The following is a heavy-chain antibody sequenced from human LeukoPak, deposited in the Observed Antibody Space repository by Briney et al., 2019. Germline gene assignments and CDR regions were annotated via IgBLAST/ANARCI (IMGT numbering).Heavy chain of an antibody. V-gene: IGHV4-61*02. CDR1: GGSISSGSYY. J-gene: IGHJ4*01. CDR3: ARHWNLLYYFDY. CDR2: IYTSGST. Sequence: SETLSLTCTVSGGSISSGSYYWSWIRQPAGKGLEWIGRIYTSGSTNYNPSLKSRVTISVDTSKNQFSLKLSSVTAADTAVYYCARHWNLLYYFDYWGHGTLVTVSS. D-gene: IGHD1-1*01.